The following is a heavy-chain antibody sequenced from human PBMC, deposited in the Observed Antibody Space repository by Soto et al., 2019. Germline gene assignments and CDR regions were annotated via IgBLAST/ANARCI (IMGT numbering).Heavy chain of an antibody. Sequence: ASVKVSCKASGYTFTSYGISWVRQAPGQGLEWMGWISAYNGNTNYAQKLQGRVTMTADTSTSTAYMELRSLRSDDTAVYYCARVVGYYDSSGKLDYWGQGTLLTSPQ. CDR2: ISAYNGNT. CDR1: GYTFTSYG. J-gene: IGHJ4*02. CDR3: ARVVGYYDSSGKLDY. V-gene: IGHV1-18*01. D-gene: IGHD3-22*01.